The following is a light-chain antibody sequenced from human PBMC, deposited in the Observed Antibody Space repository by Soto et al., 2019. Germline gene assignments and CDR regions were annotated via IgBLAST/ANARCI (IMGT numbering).Light chain of an antibody. CDR3: HHSFT. Sequence: EIVLTQSPGTLSLSPGERATLSCRASQSVSSSYLAWYQQKPGQAPRLLIYGASTRATGIPDRFNGSGSGTDFTLTISRLEPADFAVYYCHHSFTFGPGTKVDIK. CDR2: GAS. CDR1: QSVSSSY. V-gene: IGKV3-20*01. J-gene: IGKJ3*01.